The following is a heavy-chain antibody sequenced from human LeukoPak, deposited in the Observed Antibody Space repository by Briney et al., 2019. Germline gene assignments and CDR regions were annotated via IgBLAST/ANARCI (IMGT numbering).Heavy chain of an antibody. CDR3: ARDLGIAAAGGY. D-gene: IGHD6-13*01. CDR1: GFTFSSYS. Sequence: PGGSLRLSCAASGFTFSSYSMNWVRQAPGKGLELVSSISSSSSYIYYADSVKGLFTISRDNAKNSLYLQMNSLRAEDTAVYYCARDLGIAAAGGYWGQGTLVTVSS. J-gene: IGHJ4*02. CDR2: ISSSSSYI. V-gene: IGHV3-21*01.